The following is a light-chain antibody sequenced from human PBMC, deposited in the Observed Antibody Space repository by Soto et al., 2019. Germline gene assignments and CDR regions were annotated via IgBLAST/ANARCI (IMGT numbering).Light chain of an antibody. J-gene: IGLJ1*01. V-gene: IGLV2-23*02. CDR2: EVN. CDR1: SSDIGGYNS. Sequence: QSALTQPPSASGSPGQSVTISCTGTSSDIGGYNSVSWYQQHPGKAPRLMIYEVNKRPSGLSNRFSGSKSGNTASLTISGLQAEDEADYYCCSYAGSFTYVFGTGTKLTVL. CDR3: CSYAGSFTYV.